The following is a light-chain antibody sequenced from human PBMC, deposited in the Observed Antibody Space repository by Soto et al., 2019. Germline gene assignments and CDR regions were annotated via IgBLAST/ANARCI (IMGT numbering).Light chain of an antibody. Sequence: DIQMTQSPSTLSASVGDRVTITCRASQSISSWLAWYQQKPGKAPKLLIYKASSLESRVPSRFSGSGSGTEFTLIISSRQPDDVATFYCRQYNSYSRTFGQGTKVEIK. CDR2: KAS. J-gene: IGKJ1*01. CDR1: QSISSW. CDR3: RQYNSYSRT. V-gene: IGKV1-5*03.